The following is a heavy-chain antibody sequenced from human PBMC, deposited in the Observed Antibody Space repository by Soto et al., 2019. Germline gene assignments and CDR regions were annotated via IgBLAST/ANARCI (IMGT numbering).Heavy chain of an antibody. V-gene: IGHV1-69*08. J-gene: IGHJ3*01. D-gene: IGHD6-13*01. CDR1: GGTFSSYT. CDR3: EGERDSSTGDGFDL. CDR2: IIPILGIA. Sequence: QVQLVQSGAEVKKPGSSVKVSCKASGGTFSSYTISWVRQAPGQGLEWMGRIIPILGIANYAQKFQGRVTITADKCASTDCLELSSLGSEGAAVYYCEGERDSSTGDGFDLWGQGNIVNGFS.